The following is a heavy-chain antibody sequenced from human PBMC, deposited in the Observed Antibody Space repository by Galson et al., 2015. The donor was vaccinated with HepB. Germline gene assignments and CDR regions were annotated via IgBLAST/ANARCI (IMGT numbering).Heavy chain of an antibody. J-gene: IGHJ6*02. D-gene: IGHD2-15*01. Sequence: LSLTCTVSGGSISSSSYYWGWIRQPPGKGLEWIGSIYYSGSTYYNPSLKSRVTISVDTSKNQFSLKLSSVTAADTAVYYCARQALDCSGGSCYSEGYYYYGMDVWGQGTTVTVSS. CDR2: IYYSGST. CDR3: ARQALDCSGGSCYSEGYYYYGMDV. V-gene: IGHV4-39*01. CDR1: GGSISSSSYY.